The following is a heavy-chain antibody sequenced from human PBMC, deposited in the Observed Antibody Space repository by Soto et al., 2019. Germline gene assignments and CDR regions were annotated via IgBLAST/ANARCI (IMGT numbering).Heavy chain of an antibody. D-gene: IGHD3-16*01. Sequence: QVQLVQSGAEVKKPGASVKVSCKASGYTFTNFGISWVRQAPGQGLEWMGRISAYNGNTNYAQNFQGKITMTTDTSTSIAYMELRSLRSHDTAVDYWARGGTPSDYWGQGTLVTVSS. CDR1: GYTFTNFG. J-gene: IGHJ4*02. CDR3: ARGGTPSDY. CDR2: ISAYNGNT. V-gene: IGHV1-18*01.